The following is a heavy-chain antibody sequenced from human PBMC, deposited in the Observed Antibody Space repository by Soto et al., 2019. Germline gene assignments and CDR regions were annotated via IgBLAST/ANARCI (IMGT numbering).Heavy chain of an antibody. J-gene: IGHJ5*02. CDR2: IYPGDSDT. CDR3: ARHINYYGSGSYTGWFDA. CDR1: GYSFTSYW. V-gene: IGHV5-51*01. Sequence: GESLKISCKGSGYSFTSYWIGWVRQMPGKGLEWMGIIYPGDSDTRYSPSFQGQVTISADKSISTAYLQWSSLKASDTAMYYCARHINYYGSGSYTGWFDAWGQGSLVTVSS. D-gene: IGHD3-10*01.